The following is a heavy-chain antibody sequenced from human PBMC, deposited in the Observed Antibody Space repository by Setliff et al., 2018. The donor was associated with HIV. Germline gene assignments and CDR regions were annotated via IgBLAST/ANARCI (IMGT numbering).Heavy chain of an antibody. D-gene: IGHD3-22*01. CDR3: ARDNYYDTSGAIGY. V-gene: IGHV1-69*13. CDR2: IIPIFGTT. Sequence: SVKVSCKASGGTFSRYTISWVRQAPGQGLEWMGGIIPIFGTTNYAQRFQGRVSITADASTSTAYMELSSLRSEDTAMYFCARDNYYDTSGAIGYWGQGTKVTVSS. J-gene: IGHJ4*02. CDR1: GGTFSRYT.